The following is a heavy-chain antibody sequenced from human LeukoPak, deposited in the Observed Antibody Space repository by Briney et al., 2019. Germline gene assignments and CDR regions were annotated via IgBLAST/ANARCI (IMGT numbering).Heavy chain of an antibody. CDR3: ARAGWFGEFSTDY. CDR2: INHSGST. Sequence: SETLSLTCAVYGGSFSGYYWGWIRQPPGKGLEWIGEINHSGSTNYNPSLKSRVTISVDTSKNQFSLKLSSVTAADTAVYYCARAGWFGEFSTDYWGQGTLVTVSS. CDR1: GGSFSGYY. V-gene: IGHV4-34*01. J-gene: IGHJ4*02. D-gene: IGHD3-10*01.